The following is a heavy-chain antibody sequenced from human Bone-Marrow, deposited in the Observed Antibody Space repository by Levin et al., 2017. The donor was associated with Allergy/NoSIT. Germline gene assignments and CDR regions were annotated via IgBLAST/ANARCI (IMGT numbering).Heavy chain of an antibody. CDR2: IYTSGST. CDR3: ARDVEVVPAAPDYWYFDL. J-gene: IGHJ2*01. CDR1: GGSISSYY. V-gene: IGHV4-4*07. Sequence: SETLSLTCTVSGGSISSYYWSWIRQPAGKGLEWIGRIYTSGSTNYNPSLKSRVTMSVDTSKNQFSLKLSSVTAADTAVYYCARDVEVVPAAPDYWYFDLWGRGTLVTVSS. D-gene: IGHD2-2*01.